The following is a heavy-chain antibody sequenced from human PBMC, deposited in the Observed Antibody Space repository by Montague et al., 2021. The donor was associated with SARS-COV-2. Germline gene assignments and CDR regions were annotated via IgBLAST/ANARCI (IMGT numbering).Heavy chain of an antibody. CDR3: ARQKMGSVTIFGVVMHDRWCDP. CDR1: GGSISSSSYY. V-gene: IGHV4-39*01. Sequence: SETLSLTCTVSGGSISSSSYYWGWIRQPPGKGLEWIGNIYYSGSTYYNPSLKSRVTISVDTSKNQFSLKLSSVTAADTALYYCARQKMGSVTIFGVVMHDRWCDPWGQGTLVTVSS. D-gene: IGHD3-3*01. CDR2: IYYSGST. J-gene: IGHJ5*02.